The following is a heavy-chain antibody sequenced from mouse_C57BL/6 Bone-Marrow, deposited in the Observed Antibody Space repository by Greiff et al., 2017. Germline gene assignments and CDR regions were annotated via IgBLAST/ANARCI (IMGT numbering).Heavy chain of an antibody. Sequence: VQLQQSGPELVKPGASVTLSCKASGYTFTSYDINWVKQRPGQGLEWIGWIYPRDGSTKYNEKFTGKATLTVDTSSSTAYMELHSLTSEDSAVYFCARRGYYGSSPWFAYWGQGTLVTVSA. CDR1: GYTFTSYD. CDR2: IYPRDGST. D-gene: IGHD1-1*01. J-gene: IGHJ3*01. CDR3: ARRGYYGSSPWFAY. V-gene: IGHV1-85*01.